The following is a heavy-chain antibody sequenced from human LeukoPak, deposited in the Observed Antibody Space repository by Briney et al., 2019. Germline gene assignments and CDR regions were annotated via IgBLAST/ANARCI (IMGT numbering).Heavy chain of an antibody. J-gene: IGHJ5*02. CDR3: AREDIAAAGCWFDP. Sequence: SETLSLTCTVSGGSISSGSYYWSWIRQPAGKGLEWIGRIYTSGSTNYNPSLKSRVTMSVDTSKNQFSLKLSSVTAADTAVYYCAREDIAAAGCWFDPWGQGTLVTVSS. V-gene: IGHV4-61*02. CDR2: IYTSGST. CDR1: GGSISSGSYY. D-gene: IGHD6-13*01.